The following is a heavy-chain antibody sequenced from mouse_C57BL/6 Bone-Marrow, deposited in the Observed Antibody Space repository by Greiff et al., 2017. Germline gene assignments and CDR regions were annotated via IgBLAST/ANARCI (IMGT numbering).Heavy chain of an antibody. CDR3: ARWGYDGYYVWFAY. V-gene: IGHV1-81*01. J-gene: IGHJ3*01. CDR1: GYTFTSYG. Sequence: QVQLQQSGAELARPGASVKLSCKASGYTFTSYGISWVKQSTGQGLEWIGEIYPRSGNTYYNEKFKGKATLTADKSSSTAYMELRSLTSEDSAVYFCARWGYDGYYVWFAYWGQGTLVTVSA. CDR2: IYPRSGNT. D-gene: IGHD2-3*01.